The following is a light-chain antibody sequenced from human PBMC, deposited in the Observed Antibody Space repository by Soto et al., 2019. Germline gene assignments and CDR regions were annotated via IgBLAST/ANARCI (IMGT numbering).Light chain of an antibody. CDR3: LQDYNYPLT. CDR1: QGIRND. Sequence: ASQMTKSRSSLSPSVGNRVTITCRASQGIRNDLGWYQQKPGKAPKLLIYAASSLQSGVPSRFSGSGSGTDFTLTISSLQPEDFATYYCLQDYNYPLTFGQGTKVDIK. J-gene: IGKJ1*01. V-gene: IGKV1-6*01. CDR2: AAS.